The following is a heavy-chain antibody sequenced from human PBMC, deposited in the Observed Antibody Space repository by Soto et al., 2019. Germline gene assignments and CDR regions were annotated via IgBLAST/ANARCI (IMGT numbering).Heavy chain of an antibody. Sequence: PWWSLRLSCSAAVFRFNDYYMTWIRQAPGKGLEWVSYISSGSSTIYYAHSVKGRFTISRDNAKNSLYLQMNSLRAEDTAVYYCATSSGALAASFPYYFDYWGQGTLVTVSS. CDR2: ISSGSSTI. V-gene: IGHV3-11*01. CDR1: VFRFNDYY. D-gene: IGHD6-25*01. J-gene: IGHJ4*02. CDR3: ATSSGALAASFPYYFDY.